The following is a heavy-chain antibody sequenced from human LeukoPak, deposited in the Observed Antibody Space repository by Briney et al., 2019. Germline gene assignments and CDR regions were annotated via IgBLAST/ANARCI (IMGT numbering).Heavy chain of an antibody. V-gene: IGHV3-48*03. CDR1: GFTFSSYE. J-gene: IGHJ4*02. CDR2: ISSSGTAI. D-gene: IGHD2/OR15-2a*01. Sequence: QPGGSLRLSCAASGFTFSSYEMNWIRQAPGKGLEWVSYISSSGTAIYYADSVRGRFTISRDNAKSSLYLQMNSLRDEDTAVYYCARDFSQTLDYWGQGTLVTVSS. CDR3: ARDFSQTLDY.